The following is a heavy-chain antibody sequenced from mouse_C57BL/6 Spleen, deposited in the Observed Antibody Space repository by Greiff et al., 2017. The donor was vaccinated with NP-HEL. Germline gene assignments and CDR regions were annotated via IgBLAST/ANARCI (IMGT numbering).Heavy chain of an antibody. D-gene: IGHD1-1*01. CDR1: GFSLTSYG. CDR3: ARNCHYYGSSYGYFDY. CDR2: IWSGGST. V-gene: IGHV2-2*01. J-gene: IGHJ2*01. Sequence: VKLMESGPGLVQPSQSLSITCTVSGFSLTSYGVHWVRQSPGKGLEWLGVIWSGGSTDYNAAFISRLSISKDNSKSQVFFKMNSLQADDTAIYYCARNCHYYGSSYGYFDYWGQGTTLTVSS.